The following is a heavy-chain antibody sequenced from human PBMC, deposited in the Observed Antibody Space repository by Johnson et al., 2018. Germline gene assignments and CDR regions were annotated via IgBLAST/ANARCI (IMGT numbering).Heavy chain of an antibody. CDR3: ARDFKGDSSDWSLVFQH. V-gene: IGHV3-33*01. CDR1: GFTFSSYG. D-gene: IGHD6-19*01. J-gene: IGHJ1*01. Sequence: QVQLVESGGGVVQPGRSLRLSCAASGFTFSSYGMHWVRQAPGKGLEWVAVIWYDGSNKYSADSVKGRFTISRDNSKNTLYLQMNSLRAEDTAVYYCARDFKGDSSDWSLVFQHWGQGTVVTVSS. CDR2: IWYDGSNK.